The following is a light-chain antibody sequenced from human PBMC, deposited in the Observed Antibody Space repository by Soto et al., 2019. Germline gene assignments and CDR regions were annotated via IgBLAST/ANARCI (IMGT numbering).Light chain of an antibody. CDR2: GAS. J-gene: IGKJ4*01. CDR1: QNINTY. Sequence: EIVMTQSPATLSVSPGETATLSCRAGQNINTYLAWYQQKPGQAPRLLVYGASTRATGIPARFSGSGSATAFTFTISSLQSEDLAVYYCQQYNDWPLTFGGGTKVEIK. V-gene: IGKV3-15*01. CDR3: QQYNDWPLT.